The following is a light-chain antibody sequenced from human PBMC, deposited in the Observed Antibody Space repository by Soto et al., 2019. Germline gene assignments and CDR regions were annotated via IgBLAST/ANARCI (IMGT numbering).Light chain of an antibody. V-gene: IGKV3-15*01. Sequence: ESVMTKSPATLSVSPGERATLSCRASESVSSHLAWYQQKPGLAPRLLIYGASARATGVPARFIGSGSGTEFTLTISSLQSEDFAIYYCQHYNNWPHTFGQGTKVDIK. CDR1: ESVSSH. J-gene: IGKJ2*01. CDR3: QHYNNWPHT. CDR2: GAS.